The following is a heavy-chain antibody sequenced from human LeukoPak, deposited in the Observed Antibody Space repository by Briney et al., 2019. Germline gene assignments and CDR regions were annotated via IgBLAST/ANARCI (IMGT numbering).Heavy chain of an antibody. CDR2: IYHSGST. J-gene: IGHJ3*02. V-gene: IGHV4-30-2*01. Sequence: PSETLSLTCAVYGGSFSGYYWSWIRQPPGKGLEWIGYIYHSGSTYYNPSLKSRVTISVDRSKNQFSLKLSSVTAADTAVYYCARVVVDPRDYGDYVNAFDIWGQGTMVTVSS. D-gene: IGHD4-17*01. CDR3: ARVVVDPRDYGDYVNAFDI. CDR1: GGSFSGYY.